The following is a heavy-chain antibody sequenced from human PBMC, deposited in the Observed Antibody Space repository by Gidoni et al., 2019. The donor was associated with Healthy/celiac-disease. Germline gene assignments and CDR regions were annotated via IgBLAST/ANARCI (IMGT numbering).Heavy chain of an antibody. CDR2: INHSGST. J-gene: IGHJ4*02. CDR3: ASDGGGDCPTGY. V-gene: IGHV4-34*01. D-gene: IGHD2-21*02. CDR1: GGSFSGYY. Sequence: QVQLQQWGAGLLKPSETLSLTCAVYGGSFSGYYWSWIRQPPGKGLEWIGEINHSGSTNYNPSLKSRVTISVDTSKNQFSLKLSSVTAADTAVYYCASDGGGDCPTGYWGQGTLVTVSS.